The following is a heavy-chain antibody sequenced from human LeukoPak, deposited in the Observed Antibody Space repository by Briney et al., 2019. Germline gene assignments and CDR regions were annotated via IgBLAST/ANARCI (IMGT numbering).Heavy chain of an antibody. CDR2: ISPYNGNT. Sequence: ASVKVSCKASGYTFTNYGINWVRQAPGQGLEWMGWISPYNGNTNYAQMLQGRVTMTTDTSTSTAYKELRSLRSDDTAVYYCARDSGVYAFDIWGQGTMVTVSS. CDR1: GYTFTNYG. D-gene: IGHD2-15*01. V-gene: IGHV1-18*01. CDR3: ARDSGVYAFDI. J-gene: IGHJ3*02.